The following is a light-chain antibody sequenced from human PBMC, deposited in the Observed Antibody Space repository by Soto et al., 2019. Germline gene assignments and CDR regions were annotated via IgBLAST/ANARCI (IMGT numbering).Light chain of an antibody. CDR1: QSVSSY. CDR2: DAS. Sequence: EIVLTQSPAPLSLSPGERATLSCRASQSVSSYLAWYQQKPGQAPRLLIYDASNRATGIPARFSGGGSGTDFTLTISSLEPEDFAVYYCQQRSNWPLTFGGGTKVEIK. J-gene: IGKJ4*01. CDR3: QQRSNWPLT. V-gene: IGKV3-11*01.